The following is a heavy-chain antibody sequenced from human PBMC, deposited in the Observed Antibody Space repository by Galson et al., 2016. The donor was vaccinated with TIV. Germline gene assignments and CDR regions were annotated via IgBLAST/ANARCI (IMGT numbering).Heavy chain of an antibody. D-gene: IGHD1-1*01. CDR1: GSVSSSSLY. CDR2: IYYSGNT. J-gene: IGHJ4*02. Sequence: GSVSSSSLYLGWIRQPPGKGLAWIGYIYYSGNTNIKPSLKSRVTLSVDVSMNQFSLKLSSVTAADTGLYYCARARNWKPTKWYFDSWGQGALVTVS. V-gene: IGHV4-61*01. CDR3: ARARNWKPTKWYFDS.